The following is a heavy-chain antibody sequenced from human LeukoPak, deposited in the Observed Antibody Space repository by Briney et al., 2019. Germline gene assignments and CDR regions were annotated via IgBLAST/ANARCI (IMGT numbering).Heavy chain of an antibody. D-gene: IGHD3-3*01. Sequence: ASVKVSCKASGYTFTSYYMHWVRQAPGQGLEWMGWINPNSGGTNYAQKFQGRVTMTRDTSISTAYMELSRLRSDDTAVYYCARPGYDFWSGYYIFDYWGQGTLVTVSS. CDR1: GYTFTSYY. J-gene: IGHJ4*02. CDR2: INPNSGGT. V-gene: IGHV1-2*02. CDR3: ARPGYDFWSGYYIFDY.